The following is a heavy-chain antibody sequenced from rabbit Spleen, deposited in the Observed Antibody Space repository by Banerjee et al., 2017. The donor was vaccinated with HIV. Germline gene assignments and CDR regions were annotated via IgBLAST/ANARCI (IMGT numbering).Heavy chain of an antibody. CDR2: IYAGSSGAT. CDR1: GFSLNSDYD. D-gene: IGHD4-1*01. CDR3: ARDLAGVIGWNFGW. V-gene: IGHV1S40*01. J-gene: IGHJ4*01. Sequence: QSLEESGGGLVKPGASLTLTCKASGFSLNSDYDMCWVRQGPGKGLEWITSIYAGSSGATYSATWAKGRFTISKTSSTTVTLQMTSLTAADTATYFCARDLAGVIGWNFGWWGPGTLVTVS.